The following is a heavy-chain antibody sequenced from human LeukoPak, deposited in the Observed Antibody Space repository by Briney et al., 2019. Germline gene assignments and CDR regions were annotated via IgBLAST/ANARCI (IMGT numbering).Heavy chain of an antibody. J-gene: IGHJ3*01. Sequence: PGGSLRLSCAASGFTVSSNYMSWVRQAPGKGLEWVSVIYSGGSTYYADSVKGRFTISRDNSKNTLYLQMNSLRAEDTAVYYCARGPDPVLRGPRRAFDLWGQGTMVTVSS. CDR1: GFTVSSNY. CDR2: IYSGGST. V-gene: IGHV3-53*01. D-gene: IGHD3-10*01. CDR3: ARGPDPVLRGPRRAFDL.